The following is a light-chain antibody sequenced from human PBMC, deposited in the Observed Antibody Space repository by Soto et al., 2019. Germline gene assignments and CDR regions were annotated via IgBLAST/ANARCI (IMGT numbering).Light chain of an antibody. J-gene: IGLJ2*01. Sequence: QSALTQPASVSGSPGQSITISCTGTSSDVGGFNYVSWYQQHPGKVPKLMIYEVSKRPSGVSNRFSGSKSGNTASLTISGLQAEDEADYYCSSYTTSSTLLIGGGTQLTVL. V-gene: IGLV2-14*01. CDR1: SSDVGGFNY. CDR2: EVS. CDR3: SSYTTSSTLL.